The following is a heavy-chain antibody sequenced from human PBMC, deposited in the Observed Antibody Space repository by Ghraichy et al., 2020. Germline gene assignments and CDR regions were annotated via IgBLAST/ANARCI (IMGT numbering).Heavy chain of an antibody. CDR1: GFTVSSNY. V-gene: IGHV3-66*01. CDR3: ARDYSNYENYFDY. CDR2: IYSGGSA. D-gene: IGHD4-11*01. J-gene: IGHJ4*02. Sequence: GESLNISCAASGFTVSSNYMSWVRQAPGKGLEWVSVIYSGGSAYYADSVKGRFTISRDNSKNTLYLHMNSLRAEDTAVYYCARDYSNYENYFDYWGQGTLVTVSS.